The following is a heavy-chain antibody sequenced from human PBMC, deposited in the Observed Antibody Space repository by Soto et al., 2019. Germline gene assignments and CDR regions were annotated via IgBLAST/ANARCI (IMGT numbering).Heavy chain of an antibody. J-gene: IGHJ2*01. D-gene: IGHD3-9*01. Sequence: QVQLQQWGAGPLRPLETLSLTCGVSGGSFSGYYWAWIRQSPGKGLEWIGEINDRGSINYNPSLKSRVSISGDTSKHHYSLNLRSVTAADTAVYYCARESHDILTGTPWVWYFDLWGRGTLVTVSS. CDR3: ARESHDILTGTPWVWYFDL. CDR1: GGSFSGYY. CDR2: INDRGSI. V-gene: IGHV4-34*01.